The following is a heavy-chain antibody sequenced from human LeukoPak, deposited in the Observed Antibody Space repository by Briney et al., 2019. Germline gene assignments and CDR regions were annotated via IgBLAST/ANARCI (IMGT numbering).Heavy chain of an antibody. V-gene: IGHV3-23*01. CDR1: GFTFSSYA. CDR3: AKRPSSVVVVAATDY. Sequence: SGGSLRLSCAASGFTFSSYAMSWVRQAPGKGLEWVSAISGSGGSTYYADSVKGRFTISRDNSKNTLYLQMNSLRAEDTAVYYCAKRPSSVVVVAATDYWGQGTLATVSS. J-gene: IGHJ4*02. CDR2: ISGSGGST. D-gene: IGHD2-15*01.